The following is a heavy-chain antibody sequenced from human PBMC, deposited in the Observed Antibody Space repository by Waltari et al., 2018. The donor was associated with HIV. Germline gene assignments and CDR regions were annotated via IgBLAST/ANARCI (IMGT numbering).Heavy chain of an antibody. CDR3: ARVRSIMGRFLGFDY. CDR1: GLYVSSNY. D-gene: IGHD3-3*02. Sequence: EVQLVETGGGLIQPGGSLRLSFAASGLYVSSNYMNWVRQAPVKGLEVVLVIYRRGEADYADCVKGRFTISRDNSKNTLYLQMNSLRAEETAVYYCARVRSIMGRFLGFDYWGQGTLVTVSS. J-gene: IGHJ4*02. V-gene: IGHV3-53*02. CDR2: IYRRGEA.